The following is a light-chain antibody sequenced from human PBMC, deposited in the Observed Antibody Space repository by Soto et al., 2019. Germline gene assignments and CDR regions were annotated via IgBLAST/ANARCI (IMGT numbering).Light chain of an antibody. CDR1: QSIGRS. CDR2: GAS. J-gene: IGKJ4*01. V-gene: IGKV3D-15*01. CDR3: HQYDNWPLT. Sequence: EIVMTQSPATLSVSPGERVTLSCRASQSIGRSLAWYQQQPGQAPRLLIYGASTRATGTPVRFSGIGSGTEFTLTINSLQSEDLVVYYCHQYDNWPLTSGGGTKVEIK.